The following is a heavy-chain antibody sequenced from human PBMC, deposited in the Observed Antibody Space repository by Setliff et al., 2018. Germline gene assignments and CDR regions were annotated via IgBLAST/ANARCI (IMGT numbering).Heavy chain of an antibody. Sequence: GASVKVSCKTSGYAFITFGMSWVRQAPVQGLEWMGWMSPVYGIANYARKFQGRVTLTADTSTTTAYLELTSLGYDDTAVYYCVRGPGPSVVVAIPFDHWGQGSLVTVSS. D-gene: IGHD5-12*01. V-gene: IGHV1-18*01. J-gene: IGHJ4*02. CDR2: MSPVYGIA. CDR1: GYAFITFG. CDR3: VRGPGPSVVVAIPFDH.